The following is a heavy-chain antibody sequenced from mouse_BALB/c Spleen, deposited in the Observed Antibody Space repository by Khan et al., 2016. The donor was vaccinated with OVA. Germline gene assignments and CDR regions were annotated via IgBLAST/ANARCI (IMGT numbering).Heavy chain of an antibody. J-gene: IGHJ3*01. V-gene: IGHV5-15*02. CDR3: ARGGTGGFAY. CDR2: ISSLAYNF. CDR1: GFTFRDYG. D-gene: IGHD3-1*01. Sequence: EVELVESGGGLVQPGGSRKLSCAASGFTFRDYGMAWIRQGPGKGPEWITFISSLAYNFYYADTVTGRFTISRENAKNTLFLEMNRRRADDTAIYYCARGGTGGFAYWGQGTLVTVSA.